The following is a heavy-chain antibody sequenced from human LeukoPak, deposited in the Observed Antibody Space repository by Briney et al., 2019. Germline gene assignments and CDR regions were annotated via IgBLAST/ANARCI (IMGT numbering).Heavy chain of an antibody. CDR2: IIPIFGTA. CDR3: ARNKLPLGAFDI. V-gene: IGHV1-69*05. CDR1: GGTFSSYA. J-gene: IGHJ3*02. D-gene: IGHD1-7*01. Sequence: ASVKVPCKASGGTFSSYAISWVRQAPGQGLEWMGRIIPIFGTANYAQKFQGRVTITTDESTSTAYLELSSLSSEDTAVYYCARNKLPLGAFDIWGQGTMVTVSS.